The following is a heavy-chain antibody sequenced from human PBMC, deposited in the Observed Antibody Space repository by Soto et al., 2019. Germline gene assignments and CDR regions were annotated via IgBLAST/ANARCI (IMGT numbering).Heavy chain of an antibody. CDR1: GGSINSGGYY. J-gene: IGHJ4*02. Sequence: SETLSLTCTVSGGSINSGGYYWSWIRQHPGKGLEWIGYIYYSGDTYYNASLKSRVTISVDTSKNQFSLKLSSVTAADTAVYYCARVNDNNGYYFPGLGYFDYWGQGTLVTVSS. CDR3: ARVNDNNGYYFPGLGYFDY. V-gene: IGHV4-31*03. D-gene: IGHD3-22*01. CDR2: IYYSGDT.